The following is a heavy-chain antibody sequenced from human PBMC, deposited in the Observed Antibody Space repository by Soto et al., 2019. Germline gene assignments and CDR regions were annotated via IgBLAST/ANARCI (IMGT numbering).Heavy chain of an antibody. D-gene: IGHD6-13*01. CDR2: INHRGSA. CDR3: ARYNAASGTYYFDF. CDR1: GASVSSTYW. J-gene: IGHJ4*02. Sequence: PSETLSLTCAVSGASVSSTYWWSWVRQPPGKGPEWIGEINHRGSANYNPSLKSRVTISVDISKSQFSLRLTSVTAADTAVYYCARYNAASGTYYFDFWGQGALVTAPQ. V-gene: IGHV4-4*02.